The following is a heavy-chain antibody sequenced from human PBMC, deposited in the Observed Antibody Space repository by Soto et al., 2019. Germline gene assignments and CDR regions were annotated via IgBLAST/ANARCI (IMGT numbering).Heavy chain of an antibody. Sequence: SETLSLTCAVYGGSFSGYYWSWIRQPPGKGLEWIGEINHSGSTNYNPSLKSRVTISVDTSKNQFSLKLSSVTAADTAVYYCARVSGTKTSPFDYWGQGTMVTVSS. D-gene: IGHD1-1*01. CDR2: INHSGST. J-gene: IGHJ4*02. V-gene: IGHV4-34*01. CDR3: ARVSGTKTSPFDY. CDR1: GGSFSGYY.